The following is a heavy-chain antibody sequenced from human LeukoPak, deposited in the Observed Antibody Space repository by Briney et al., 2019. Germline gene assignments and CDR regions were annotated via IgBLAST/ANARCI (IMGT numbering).Heavy chain of an antibody. J-gene: IGHJ4*02. CDR3: ARDHYYVPDY. V-gene: IGHV3-11*04. CDR2: ISSSGSAI. CDR1: GFTFSDYY. Sequence: GGSLRLSCAASGFTFSDYYMSWIRQAPGKGLEWVSYISSSGSAIYYADSVKGRFTISRDNSKNTLDLQMNNLRAEDTAVYYCARDHYYVPDYWGQGTLVTVSS. D-gene: IGHD3-10*02.